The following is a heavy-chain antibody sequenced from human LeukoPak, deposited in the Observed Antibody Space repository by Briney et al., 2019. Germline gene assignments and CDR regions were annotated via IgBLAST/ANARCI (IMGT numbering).Heavy chain of an antibody. J-gene: IGHJ4*02. D-gene: IGHD6-13*01. CDR3: AGSAADPLYYFDY. CDR2: IYSGGST. Sequence: GGSLRLSCAASGFTFSSNYMSWVRQAPGKGLEWVSVIYSGGSTYYADSVKGRFTISRDNSKNTLYLQMNSLRAEDTAVYYCAGSAADPLYYFDYWGQGTLVTVSS. CDR1: GFTFSSNY. V-gene: IGHV3-53*01.